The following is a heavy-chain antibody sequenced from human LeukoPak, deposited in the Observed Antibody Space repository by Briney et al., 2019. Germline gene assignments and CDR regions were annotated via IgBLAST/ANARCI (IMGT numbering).Heavy chain of an antibody. Sequence: GGSLRLSCAASGFTFSSYGMHWVRHAPGKWLEWVAFLRNDGSNKYYADSVKGRFTISRDNAKNTLYLQMNSLRAEDTAVYYCAHGSMYQLDYWGQGTLVTVSS. CDR2: LRNDGSNK. CDR1: GFTFSSYG. J-gene: IGHJ4*02. D-gene: IGHD2-2*01. V-gene: IGHV3-30*02. CDR3: AHGSMYQLDY.